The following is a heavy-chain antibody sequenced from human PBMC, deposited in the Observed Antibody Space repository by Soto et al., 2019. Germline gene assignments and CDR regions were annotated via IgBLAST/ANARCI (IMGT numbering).Heavy chain of an antibody. CDR1: GYSFTNND. CDR3: ARMATFGSLNWFDP. J-gene: IGHJ5*02. CDR2: MNPGSGDT. Sequence: EASVKVCCKASGYSFTNNDVTWVRQATGQGLEWMGWMNPGSGDTGYAQKFQGRVTMTRDISIATAYMELSSLRSDDTAIYYCARMATFGSLNWFDPWGHGTLVTVSS. D-gene: IGHD3-16*01. V-gene: IGHV1-8*01.